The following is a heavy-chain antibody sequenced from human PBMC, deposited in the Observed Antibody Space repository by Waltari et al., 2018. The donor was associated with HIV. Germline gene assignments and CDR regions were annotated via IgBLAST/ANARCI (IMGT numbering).Heavy chain of an antibody. V-gene: IGHV3-23*04. CDR1: GFTFSSHA. CDR2: ISAMGGST. CDR3: AKYGSSCFYLGDALDF. J-gene: IGHJ3*01. D-gene: IGHD3-22*01. Sequence: EVQLVESGGGLVKPGGSLRLSCAASGFTFSSHAMCWVRQAPGNVLEWVSGISAMGGSTYYVDSVKGRFTISRDNSKNTLYLQMNSLRAEDTAVYYCAKYGSSCFYLGDALDFWGQGTVVTVSS.